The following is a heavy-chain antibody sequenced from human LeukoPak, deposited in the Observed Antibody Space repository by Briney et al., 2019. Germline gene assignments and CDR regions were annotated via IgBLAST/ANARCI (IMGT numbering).Heavy chain of an antibody. Sequence: ASVKVSCKASGYTFTGYYMHWVRQAPGQGLEWMGWMNPNSGGTNYAQKFQGRVTMTRDTSISTAYMDLSRLRSDDTAVYYCARFGPQTFGELLLEDYYDMDVWGQGTTVTVSS. V-gene: IGHV1-2*02. CDR2: MNPNSGGT. D-gene: IGHD3-10*01. CDR3: ARFGPQTFGELLLEDYYDMDV. J-gene: IGHJ6*02. CDR1: GYTFTGYY.